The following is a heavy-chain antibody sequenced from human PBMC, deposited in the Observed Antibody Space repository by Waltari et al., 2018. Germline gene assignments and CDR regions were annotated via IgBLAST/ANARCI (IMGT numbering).Heavy chain of an antibody. V-gene: IGHV3-66*03. CDR2: IYSGGST. J-gene: IGHJ4*02. CDR3: ARDRAFAVSLQD. Sequence: EVQLVESGGGLIQPGGSLRLSCAASGFTVSSNYMSWVRQAPGKGLEWVSVIYSGGSTYYADSVKGRFTISRDNAKSTVSLEMNSLRPDDTALYYCARDRAFAVSLQDWGQGTLVTVSS. CDR1: GFTVSSNY. D-gene: IGHD4-17*01.